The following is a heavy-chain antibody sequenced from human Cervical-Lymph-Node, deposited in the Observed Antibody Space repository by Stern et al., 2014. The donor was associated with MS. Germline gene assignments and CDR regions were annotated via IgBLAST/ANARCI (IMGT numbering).Heavy chain of an antibody. CDR3: ARDHPKYCTSCFDY. J-gene: IGHJ4*02. CDR2: ISSSSSYI. CDR1: GFTFSSYS. D-gene: IGHD2-2*01. V-gene: IGHV3-21*01. Sequence: EVQLVESGGGLVKPGGSLRLSCAASGFTFSSYSMNWVRQAPGKGLEWVSSISSSSSYIYYADSVKGRFTISRDNAKNSLYLQMNSLRAEDTAVYYCARDHPKYCTSCFDYWGQGTLVTVSS.